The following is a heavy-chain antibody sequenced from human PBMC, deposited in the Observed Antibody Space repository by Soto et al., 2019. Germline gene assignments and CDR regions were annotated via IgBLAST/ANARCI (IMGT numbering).Heavy chain of an antibody. CDR1: GGSISSGGYY. J-gene: IGHJ5*02. V-gene: IGHV4-30-4*08. CDR3: ARGSGYSYGLDP. Sequence: PSETLSLTCTVSGGSISSGGYYWSWIRQHPGKGLEWIGYIYYSGTTSYNPSLKSRVTISLDTSKNQFSLSLSSVTAAVTAVYYCARGSGYSYGLDPWGQGTLVTVSS. D-gene: IGHD5-18*01. CDR2: IYYSGTT.